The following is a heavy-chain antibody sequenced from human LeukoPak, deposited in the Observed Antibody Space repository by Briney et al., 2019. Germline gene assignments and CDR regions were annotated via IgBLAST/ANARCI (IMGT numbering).Heavy chain of an antibody. Sequence: ASVKVSCKTSGYTFTSYAMNWVRQAPGQGLEWMGWINTNTGNPTYAQGFTGRFVFSLDTSVSTAYLQISSLKAEDTAVYYCARVNWNYVGSVYYYYMDVWGKGTTVTVSS. D-gene: IGHD1-7*01. J-gene: IGHJ6*03. V-gene: IGHV7-4-1*02. CDR2: INTNTGNP. CDR1: GYTFTSYA. CDR3: ARVNWNYVGSVYYYYMDV.